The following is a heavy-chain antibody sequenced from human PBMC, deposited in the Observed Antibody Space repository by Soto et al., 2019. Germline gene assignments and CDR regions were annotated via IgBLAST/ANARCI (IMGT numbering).Heavy chain of an antibody. CDR1: GFTVSSNH. CDR3: AKDSISDRETFNFDS. V-gene: IGHV3-66*01. J-gene: IGHJ4*02. CDR2: IYSGGST. D-gene: IGHD1-26*01. Sequence: GGSLRLSCAASGFTVSSNHMSWVRQAPGKGLEWVSVIYSGGSTYYADSVKGRFTIPRDNSKNTVYLQMNSLRAEDTAFYYCAKDSISDRETFNFDSWGQGTLVTVSS.